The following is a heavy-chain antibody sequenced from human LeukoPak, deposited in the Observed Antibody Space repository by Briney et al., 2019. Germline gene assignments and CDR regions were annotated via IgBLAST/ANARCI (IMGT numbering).Heavy chain of an antibody. V-gene: IGHV1-69*05. Sequence: VASVKVSCKASGGTFSSYAIGWVRQAPGQGLEWMGGIIPIFGTANYAQKFQGRVTITTDESTSTAYMELSSLRSEDTAVYYCARAPCGGSCPNWFDPWGQGTLVTVSS. CDR3: ARAPCGGSCPNWFDP. CDR2: IIPIFGTA. J-gene: IGHJ5*02. D-gene: IGHD2-15*01. CDR1: GGTFSSYA.